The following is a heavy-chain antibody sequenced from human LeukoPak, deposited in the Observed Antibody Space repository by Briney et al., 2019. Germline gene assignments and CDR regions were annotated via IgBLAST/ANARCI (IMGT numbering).Heavy chain of an antibody. J-gene: IGHJ4*02. D-gene: IGHD6-13*01. CDR1: GGSISSSSYY. CDR2: IYYSGST. Sequence: SEALSLTCTVSGGSISSSSYYWRWVRQPPGKGLESIGCIYYSGSTYYNPSLKSRVTISVDTSKNQFSLKLSSVTAADTAVYYCARFSGQLASDYWGQGTLVTVSS. CDR3: ARFSGQLASDY. V-gene: IGHV4-39*01.